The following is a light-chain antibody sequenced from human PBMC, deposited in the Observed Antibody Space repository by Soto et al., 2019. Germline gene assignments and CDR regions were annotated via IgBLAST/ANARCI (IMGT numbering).Light chain of an antibody. Sequence: QSALTQPASVSGSPGQSITISCTGTSSDIGYYDYVSWYQHHSGKAPKLIIYEVNNRPSGVSNRFSGSKSVNKASLTISGLQAEDEADYYCSSHSSSSAYYVFGTGTKVTVL. CDR3: SSHSSSSAYYV. V-gene: IGLV2-14*01. CDR2: EVN. CDR1: SSDIGYYDY. J-gene: IGLJ1*01.